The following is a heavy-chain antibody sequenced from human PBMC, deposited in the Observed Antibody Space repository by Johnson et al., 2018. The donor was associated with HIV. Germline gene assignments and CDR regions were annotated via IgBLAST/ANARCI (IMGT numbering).Heavy chain of an antibody. CDR1: GFTCDDYA. J-gene: IGHJ3*02. CDR2: ISWNSGSK. D-gene: IGHD2-21*01. CDR3: AKDIWDRAYCGGDCYILSAFDI. Sequence: VQLVESGGGLVQPGRSLRLSCAASGFTCDDYAMHWVRQAPGKGLEWVSGISWNSGSKGYADSVKGRFTISRDNAKNSLYLQMNSLRAEDTALYYCAKDIWDRAYCGGDCYILSAFDIWGQGTMVTVSS. V-gene: IGHV3-9*01.